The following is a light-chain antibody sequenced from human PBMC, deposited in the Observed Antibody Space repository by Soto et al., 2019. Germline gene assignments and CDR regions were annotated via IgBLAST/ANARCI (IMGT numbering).Light chain of an antibody. J-gene: IGKJ3*01. Sequence: EIVLTQSPGTLSLSPGERATLSCRASESVSSSYLAWYQQKPGQAPRLLNYGASGRASGMPDRFSVSASGTVFTLTISRLDPEDFAVYYCQHYGNSALFGHGTKVDIK. CDR3: QHYGNSAL. CDR2: GAS. CDR1: ESVSSSY. V-gene: IGKV3-20*01.